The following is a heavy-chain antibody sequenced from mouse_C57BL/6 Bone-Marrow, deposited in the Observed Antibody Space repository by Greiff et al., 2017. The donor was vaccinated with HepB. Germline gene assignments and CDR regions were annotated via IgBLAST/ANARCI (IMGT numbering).Heavy chain of an antibody. CDR3: ATRQLRLRDYAMDY. V-gene: IGHV2-9*01. CDR1: GFSLTSYG. CDR2: IWGGGST. Sequence: VQVVESGPGLVAPSQSLSITCTVSGFSLTSYGVDWVRQPPGKGLEWLGVIWGGGSTNYNSALMSRLSISKDNSKSQVFLKMNSLQTDDTAMYYCATRQLRLRDYAMDYWGQGTSVTVSS. J-gene: IGHJ4*01. D-gene: IGHD3-2*02.